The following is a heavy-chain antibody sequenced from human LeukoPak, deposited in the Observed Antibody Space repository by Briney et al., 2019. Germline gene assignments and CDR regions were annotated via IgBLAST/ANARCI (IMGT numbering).Heavy chain of an antibody. CDR2: IYHSGST. D-gene: IGHD6-13*01. CDR3: ARGGAAAGGLEY. CDR1: GGSISTYY. Sequence: PSETLSLTCIVSGGSISTYYWNWIRQPPGKGLEWIGYIYHSGSTNYNPSLQSRVTISVDTSKNQFSLNLNSVTAADTAVYYCARGGAAAGGLEYWGQGTLVTVSS. J-gene: IGHJ4*02. V-gene: IGHV4-59*01.